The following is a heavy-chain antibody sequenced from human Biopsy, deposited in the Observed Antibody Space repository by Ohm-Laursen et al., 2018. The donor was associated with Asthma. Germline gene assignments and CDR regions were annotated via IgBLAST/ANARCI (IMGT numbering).Heavy chain of an antibody. J-gene: IGHJ4*02. CDR2: IYYSGET. CDR1: GASITTSPSY. D-gene: IGHD5-18*01. Sequence: TLSLTCTASGASITTSPSYWSWLRLLPGKGLEWIGCIYYSGETFFNPSLKNPLFMSLDSSKNQFSLKMTSVTVADTAVYFCARNLPGCTYGPFEDWGQGTLVTVSS. CDR3: ARNLPGCTYGPFED. V-gene: IGHV4-31*01.